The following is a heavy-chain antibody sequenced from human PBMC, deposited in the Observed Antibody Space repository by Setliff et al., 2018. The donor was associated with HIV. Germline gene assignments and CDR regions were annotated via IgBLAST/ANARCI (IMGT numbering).Heavy chain of an antibody. D-gene: IGHD3-10*01. V-gene: IGHV3-23*01. Sequence: LRLSCAASGFSFRNYAMSWVRQAPGKGPEWVSAISNESYADSVKGRFTISRDNSKNTLFLQMNSLRPEDTAVYYCTRYGSGRSAGNNYYYNYMDVWGKGTTVTVSS. J-gene: IGHJ6*03. CDR1: GFSFRNYA. CDR3: TRYGSGRSAGNNYYYNYMDV. CDR2: ISNE.